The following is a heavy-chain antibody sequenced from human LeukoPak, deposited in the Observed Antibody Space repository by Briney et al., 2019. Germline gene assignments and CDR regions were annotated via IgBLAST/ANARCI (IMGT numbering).Heavy chain of an antibody. D-gene: IGHD6-13*01. V-gene: IGHV3-48*01. CDR3: ARRVRIAAAGRGAFDI. CDR2: ISSSSSTI. J-gene: IGHJ3*02. CDR1: GFTFSSYS. Sequence: GGSLRLSCAASGFTFSSYSMNWVRQAPGKGVEWVSYISSSSSTIYYADSVKGRFTISRDNAKNSLYLQMNSLRAEDTAVYYCARRVRIAAAGRGAFDIWGQGTMVTVSS.